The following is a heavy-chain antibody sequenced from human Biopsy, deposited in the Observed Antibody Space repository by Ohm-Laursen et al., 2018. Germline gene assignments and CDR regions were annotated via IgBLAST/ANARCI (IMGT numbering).Heavy chain of an antibody. Sequence: GTLSLTCTVSGGSFTGHYWSWIRQPPGKGLEWIGSIFYRGSTHYKPSLKSRVNISVDTSKNQFSLKLNFVTAADTAVYYCARDYDTSGYYYVSWGQGTLVTVSS. J-gene: IGHJ5*02. V-gene: IGHV4-39*01. CDR2: IFYRGST. CDR3: ARDYDTSGYYYVS. D-gene: IGHD3-22*01. CDR1: GGSFTGHY.